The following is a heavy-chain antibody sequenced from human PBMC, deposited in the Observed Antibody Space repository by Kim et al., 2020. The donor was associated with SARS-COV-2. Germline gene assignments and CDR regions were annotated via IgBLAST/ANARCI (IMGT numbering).Heavy chain of an antibody. Sequence: GGSLRLSCAASGFTFSSYSLNWVRQPPGKGLEWVSSIGSSSSYIYYADSVKGRFTISRDNAKNSLYLQMNSLRAEDTAVYYCAPDLLGGGDPRNFDYWGQGTLVTVSS. V-gene: IGHV3-21*01. D-gene: IGHD2-21*01. CDR1: GFTFSSYS. CDR3: APDLLGGGDPRNFDY. J-gene: IGHJ4*02. CDR2: IGSSSSYI.